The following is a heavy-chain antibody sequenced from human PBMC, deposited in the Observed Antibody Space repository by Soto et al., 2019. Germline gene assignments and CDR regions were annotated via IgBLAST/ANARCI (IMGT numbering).Heavy chain of an antibody. CDR1: GFTFSSYG. V-gene: IGHV3-30*18. J-gene: IGHJ4*02. Sequence: GGSLRLSCAASGFTFSSYGMHWVRQAPGKRLEWVAVISYDGSNKYYADSVKGRFTISRDNSKNTLYLQMNSLRAEDTAVYYCAKDDYDFWSGKTKTAVDYWGQGTLVTVSS. CDR3: AKDDYDFWSGKTKTAVDY. D-gene: IGHD3-3*01. CDR2: ISYDGSNK.